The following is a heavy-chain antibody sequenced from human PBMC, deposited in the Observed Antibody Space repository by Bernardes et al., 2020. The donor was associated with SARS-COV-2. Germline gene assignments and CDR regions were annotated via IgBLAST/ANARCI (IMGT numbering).Heavy chain of an antibody. Sequence: ASVKVSCKASGYTFTGNYMHWVRQAPGQGLAWVGWPNPNRGGTNYAQHLQGRVTMTRDTSIRTAYLELSSLRSDDTDEYYCARDGGIAAREFDSWGQGTLVTVAS. D-gene: IGHD6-6*01. V-gene: IGHV1-2*02. J-gene: IGHJ4*02. CDR3: ARDGGIAAREFDS. CDR1: GYTFTGNY. CDR2: PNPNRGGT.